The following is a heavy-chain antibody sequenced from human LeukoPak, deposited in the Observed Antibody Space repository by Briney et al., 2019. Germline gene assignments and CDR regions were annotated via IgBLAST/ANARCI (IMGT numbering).Heavy chain of an antibody. J-gene: IGHJ4*02. CDR2: IFYSGST. D-gene: IGHD2-2*01. Sequence: KSSETLSLTCTVSGDSISNYYWSWIRQPPGKGLEWIGNIFYSGSTNYNPSLKSRVTISVDTSKNQFSLKLSSVTPADTAVYYCARVASCCFYFDYWGQGTLVTVSS. V-gene: IGHV4-59*01. CDR1: GDSISNYY. CDR3: ARVASCCFYFDY.